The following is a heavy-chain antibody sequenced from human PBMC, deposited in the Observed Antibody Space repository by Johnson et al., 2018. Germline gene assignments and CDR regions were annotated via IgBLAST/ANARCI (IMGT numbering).Heavy chain of an antibody. Sequence: VQLVESGGGLVQPGGSLRLSCAASGFTFSNYWMHWVRQASGKGLVWVSRINTDGCNIGYADSVKGRFAISRDNAKNTLYLQMDSLRAEDTAVYYCVRTVNIDWRNAFHIWGQGTMVTVSS. V-gene: IGHV3-74*02. CDR2: INTDGCNI. D-gene: IGHD3-9*01. J-gene: IGHJ3*02. CDR1: GFTFSNYW. CDR3: VRTVNIDWRNAFHI.